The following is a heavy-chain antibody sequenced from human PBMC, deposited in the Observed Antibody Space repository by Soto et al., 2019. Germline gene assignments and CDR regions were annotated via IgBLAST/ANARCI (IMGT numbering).Heavy chain of an antibody. CDR1: GGSISSDNFF. D-gene: IGHD2-2*02. CDR2: IYYRGST. Sequence: PSETLSLTCTVSGGSISSDNFFWSWIRQPPGEGLEWIGYIYYRGSTYYNPSLESRLTLLVDTSKNQFSLKLRPVTAADTAVYYCARVAIACPSSSCYNHYYYSLDVWGQGTTVTVSS. J-gene: IGHJ6*02. V-gene: IGHV4-30-4*01. CDR3: ARVAIACPSSSCYNHYYYSLDV.